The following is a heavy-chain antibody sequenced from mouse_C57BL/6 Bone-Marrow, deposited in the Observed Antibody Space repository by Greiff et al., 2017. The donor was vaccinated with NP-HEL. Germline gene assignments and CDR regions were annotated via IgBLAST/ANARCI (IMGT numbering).Heavy chain of an antibody. Sequence: QVQLKQPGTELVKPGASVKLSCKASGYTFTSYWMHWVKQRPGQGLEWIGNINPSNGGTNYNEKFKSKATLTVDKSSSTAYMQLSSLTSEDSAVYYCARGGNHVAWFAYWGQGTLVTVSA. CDR2: INPSNGGT. D-gene: IGHD2-1*01. V-gene: IGHV1-53*01. J-gene: IGHJ3*01. CDR1: GYTFTSYW. CDR3: ARGGNHVAWFAY.